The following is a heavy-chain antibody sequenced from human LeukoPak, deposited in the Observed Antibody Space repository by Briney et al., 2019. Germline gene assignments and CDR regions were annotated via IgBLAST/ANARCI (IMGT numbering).Heavy chain of an antibody. CDR3: ARDLYYYDSSGYWVYYFDY. D-gene: IGHD3-22*01. Sequence: ASVKVSCKASGGTFSSYAISWVRQAPGQGLEWMGRINPNSGGTNYAQKFQGRVTMTRDTSISTAYMELSRLRSDDTAVYYCARDLYYYDSSGYWVYYFDYWGQGTLVTVSS. CDR2: INPNSGGT. J-gene: IGHJ4*02. V-gene: IGHV1-2*06. CDR1: GGTFSSYA.